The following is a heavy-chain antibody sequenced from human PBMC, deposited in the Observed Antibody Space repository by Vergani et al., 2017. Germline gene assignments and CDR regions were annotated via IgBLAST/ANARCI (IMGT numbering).Heavy chain of an antibody. CDR2: IDRIYGVK. CDR3: VKDNDYDADGPCDM. Sequence: VEAGGGLVQPGGSLRLSCTASGFTFQAFAFHWVRQVSGRGLEWVSGIDRIYGVKNGNSFEGRFSSSRDNAKKAVFLQMNNLRHEDTALYFCVKDNDYDADGPCDMWGRGTLVTVSS. V-gene: IGHV3-9*01. D-gene: IGHD3-16*01. J-gene: IGHJ2*01. CDR1: GFTFQAFA.